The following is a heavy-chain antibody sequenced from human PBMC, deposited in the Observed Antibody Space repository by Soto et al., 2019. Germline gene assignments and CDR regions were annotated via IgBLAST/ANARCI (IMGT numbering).Heavy chain of an antibody. CDR3: ARVPDR. J-gene: IGHJ5*02. CDR1: GGSIGGGGYS. V-gene: IGHV4-30-2*01. D-gene: IGHD2-2*01. CDR2: IYHSGST. Sequence: ASETLSLTCAVSGGSIGGGGYSWSWIRQPPGKGLEWIGYIYHSGSTYYNPSLKSRVTISVDRSKNQFSLKLSSVTAADTAVYYCARVPDRWGQGTLVTVSS.